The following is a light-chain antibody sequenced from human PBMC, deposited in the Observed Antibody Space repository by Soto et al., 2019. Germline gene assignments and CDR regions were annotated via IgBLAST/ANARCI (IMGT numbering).Light chain of an antibody. CDR1: SGDVGRFNY. CDR3: SSYAGSNKMV. J-gene: IGLJ1*01. Sequence: QSALTQPPSASGSPGESVTISCTGTSGDVGRFNYVPWYQQHPGKAPKLMIHEVSKRPSGVPDRFSGSKSGNTASLTVSGLQPEDEAEYYCSSYAGSNKMVFGTGTKVTVL. V-gene: IGLV2-8*01. CDR2: EVS.